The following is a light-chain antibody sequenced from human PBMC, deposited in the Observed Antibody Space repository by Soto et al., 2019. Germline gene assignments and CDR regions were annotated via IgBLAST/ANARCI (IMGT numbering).Light chain of an antibody. V-gene: IGLV2-14*01. CDR2: DVS. Sequence: QSALTQPASVSGSPGQSITISCTGTSSDVGDYNYVSWYQQHPGKAPKLMLYDVSNRPSGISNRFSGSKSGNTASLTISGLQAEDEADYYRSSYTSSSTLFGTGTKLTVL. CDR1: SSDVGDYNY. CDR3: SSYTSSSTL. J-gene: IGLJ1*01.